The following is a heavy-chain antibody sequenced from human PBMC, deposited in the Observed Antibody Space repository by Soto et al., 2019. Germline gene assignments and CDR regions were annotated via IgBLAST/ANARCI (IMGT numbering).Heavy chain of an antibody. V-gene: IGHV1-69*12. Sequence: QVQLVQSGAEVKKPGSSVKVSCMASGGTFSSYVINWVRQAPGEGLEWMGGIIPIFGTTNYAQKFQGRATITADESTRTAYMDLSGLRSEDTAVYYWARGGVVVDLRVKYDYGLDAWGQGTTVTVSS. CDR2: IIPIFGTT. CDR3: ARGGVVVDLRVKYDYGLDA. CDR1: GGTFSSYV. D-gene: IGHD2-15*01. J-gene: IGHJ6*02.